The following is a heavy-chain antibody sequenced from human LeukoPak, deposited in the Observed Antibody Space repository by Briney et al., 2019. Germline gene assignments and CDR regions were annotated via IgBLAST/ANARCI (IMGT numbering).Heavy chain of an antibody. D-gene: IGHD1-26*01. CDR3: ARDGRVGAVGPYYGMDV. J-gene: IGHJ6*02. CDR1: GGSISSSSYY. Sequence: SETLSLTCTVSGGSISSSSYYRGWVRQPPGKELEWIGSIYYSGSTYYNPSLKSRVTISVDTSKNQFSLKLSSVTAANTAVYYCARDGRVGAVGPYYGMDVWGQGTTVTVSS. V-gene: IGHV4-39*07. CDR2: IYYSGST.